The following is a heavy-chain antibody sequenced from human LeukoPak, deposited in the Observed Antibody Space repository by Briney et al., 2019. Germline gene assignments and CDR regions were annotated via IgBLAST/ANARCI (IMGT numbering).Heavy chain of an antibody. Sequence: GGSLRLSCAASGFTFSTYSMHWVRQVPGKGLEWVSYISSSSSTIYYGESVKGRFTISRDNAKNSLSLQMNSLRDEDTAVYFCARDTFSRLDSWGQGTLVTVSS. CDR2: ISSSSSTI. CDR3: ARDTFSRLDS. CDR1: GFTFSTYS. J-gene: IGHJ4*02. V-gene: IGHV3-48*02. D-gene: IGHD2/OR15-2a*01.